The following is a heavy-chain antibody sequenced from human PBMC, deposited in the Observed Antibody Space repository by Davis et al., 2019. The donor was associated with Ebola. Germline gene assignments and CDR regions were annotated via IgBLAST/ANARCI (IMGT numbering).Heavy chain of an antibody. D-gene: IGHD1-26*01. CDR2: MGYGTTSDYI. CDR3: ARGREDYLDY. V-gene: IGHV3-21*01. Sequence: GESLKISCAASGFTFSTYNMNWVRQAPGKGLEWVSSMGYGTTSDYIYYADSVKGRFAISRDNDKNSLYLQMNSLRAEDTAVYYCARGREDYLDYWGQGTLVTVSS. CDR1: GFTFSTYN. J-gene: IGHJ4*02.